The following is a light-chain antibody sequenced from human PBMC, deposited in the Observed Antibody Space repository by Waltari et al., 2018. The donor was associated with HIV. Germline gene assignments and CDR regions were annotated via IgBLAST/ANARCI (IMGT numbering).Light chain of an antibody. V-gene: IGLV1-47*01. CDR3: AVWDYRLSEWV. CDR2: KDN. J-gene: IGLJ3*02. Sequence: QSVLIQSLSASGTPGQNVTISCSGSPSNIATNYVSWHQQFPGTTPRLVIYKDNQRPSGIPDRFSGSKSGTSAALAISEIRSEDEADYYCAVWDYRLSEWVFGGGTKVTVL. CDR1: PSNIATNY.